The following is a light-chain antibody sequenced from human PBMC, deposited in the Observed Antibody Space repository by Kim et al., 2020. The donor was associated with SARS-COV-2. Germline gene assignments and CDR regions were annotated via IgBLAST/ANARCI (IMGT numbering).Light chain of an antibody. J-gene: IGKJ2*01. CDR3: QQYNNWPPT. CDR2: GAS. CDR1: QSVSSN. V-gene: IGKV3-15*01. Sequence: EIVITQSPATLSVSPGERATLSCRASQSVSSNLAWYQQKPGQAPRLLIYGASTRATGIPARFSGSGSGTEFTLTISSLQSEDFAVYYCQQYNNWPPTFDQGTKLEI.